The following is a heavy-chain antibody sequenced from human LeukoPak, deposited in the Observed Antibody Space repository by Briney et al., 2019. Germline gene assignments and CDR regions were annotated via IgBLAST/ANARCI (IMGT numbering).Heavy chain of an antibody. V-gene: IGHV4-34*01. CDR3: ARGPYDSPDY. CDR2: INHSGST. D-gene: IGHD3-16*01. CDR1: GGSFSGYY. J-gene: IGHJ4*02. Sequence: SETLSLTCAVYGGSFSGYYWSWIRQPPGKGLEWIGEINHSGSTNYNPSLKSRVTISVDTSKNQFSLKLSSVTAADTAVYYCARGPYDSPDYWGQGALATVSS.